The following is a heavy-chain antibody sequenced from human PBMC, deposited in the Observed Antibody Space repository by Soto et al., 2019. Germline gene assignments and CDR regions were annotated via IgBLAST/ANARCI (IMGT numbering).Heavy chain of an antibody. CDR2: ISAYNGNT. CDR3: ASWYYVSGIYYDSAY. D-gene: IGHD3-10*01. CDR1: GYTFTSYG. J-gene: IGHJ4*02. V-gene: IGHV1-18*01. Sequence: ASVKVSCKASGYTFTSYGITWVRRAPGQGLEWMGWISAYNGNTNYAQKLQGRVTMTTDTSTSTAYMELRSLRSDDTAVYYCASWYYVSGIYYDSAYWGQGTLVTVSS.